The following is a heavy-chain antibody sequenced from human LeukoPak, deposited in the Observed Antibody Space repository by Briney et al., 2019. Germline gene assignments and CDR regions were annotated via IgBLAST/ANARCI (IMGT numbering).Heavy chain of an antibody. CDR1: GFSFRTSW. CDR2: INPDGSDK. J-gene: IGHJ3*02. D-gene: IGHD5-12*01. V-gene: IGHV3-7*01. Sequence: GGSLRLSCGASGFSFRTSWLNWVRQAPGKGLEWVASINPDGSDKYSVDSVKGRFTISRDNAKNSLYLQMNSLRAEDTAVYYCARVKEASAFDIWGQGTMVTVSS. CDR3: ARVKEASAFDI.